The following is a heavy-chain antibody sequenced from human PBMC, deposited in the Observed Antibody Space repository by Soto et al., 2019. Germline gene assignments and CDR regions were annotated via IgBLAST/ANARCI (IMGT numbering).Heavy chain of an antibody. V-gene: IGHV4-31*03. CDR1: GGSISSGGYY. Sequence: QVQLQESGPGLVKPSQTLSLTCTVSGGSISSGGYYWSWIRQHPGKGLEWIGYIYYSGSTYYNPSLKSRVTISVDTSKNQFSLKLSSVTAADTAVYYCARADILVVVAAMAFDIWGQGTMVTVSS. CDR3: ARADILVVVAAMAFDI. J-gene: IGHJ3*02. D-gene: IGHD2-15*01. CDR2: IYYSGST.